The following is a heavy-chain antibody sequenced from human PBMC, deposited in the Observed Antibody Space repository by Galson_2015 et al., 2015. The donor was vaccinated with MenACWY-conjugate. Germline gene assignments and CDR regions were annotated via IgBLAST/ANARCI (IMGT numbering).Heavy chain of an antibody. V-gene: IGHV3-13*01. CDR3: AREVRDDYSSGWDPDY. CDR2: IGVGGDT. J-gene: IGHJ4*02. CDR1: AFTFSYYD. D-gene: IGHD6-19*01. Sequence: SLRLSCAASAFTFSYYDMHWVRQATGQGLEWVSAIGVGGDTYYLDSVKGRFTISRENAKNSLYLQMNSLRAGDTAVYYCAREVRDDYSSGWDPDYWGQGILVTVSS.